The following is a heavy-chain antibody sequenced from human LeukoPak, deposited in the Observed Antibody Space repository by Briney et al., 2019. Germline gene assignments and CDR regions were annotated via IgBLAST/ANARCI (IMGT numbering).Heavy chain of an antibody. CDR1: GFTFSSYS. CDR2: ISSSSSYI. D-gene: IGHD6-13*01. J-gene: IGHJ4*02. V-gene: IGHV3-21*01. Sequence: PGGSLRLSCAASGFTFSSYSMNWVRQAPGKGLEWVSSISSSSSYIYYADSVKGRFTISRDNAKNSLYLQMNSLRAEDTAVYYCARDPTSSSWYEGYWGQGTLVTVSS. CDR3: ARDPTSSSWYEGY.